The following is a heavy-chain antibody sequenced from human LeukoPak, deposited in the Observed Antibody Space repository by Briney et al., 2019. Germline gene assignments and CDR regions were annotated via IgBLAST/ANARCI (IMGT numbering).Heavy chain of an antibody. CDR3: ARDSSSPQGFDY. V-gene: IGHV1-69*05. J-gene: IGHJ4*02. Sequence: SVKVSCKASGGTFSSYAISWVRQAPGQGLEWMGGIIPIFGTANYAQKFQGRVTITTDESTSTAYMELSSLRSEDTAVYYCARDSSSPQGFDYWGQGTLVTVSS. CDR1: GGTFSSYA. CDR2: IIPIFGTA. D-gene: IGHD6-6*01.